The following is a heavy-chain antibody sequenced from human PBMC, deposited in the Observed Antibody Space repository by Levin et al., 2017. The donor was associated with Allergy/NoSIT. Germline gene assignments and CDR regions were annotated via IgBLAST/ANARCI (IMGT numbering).Heavy chain of an antibody. D-gene: IGHD2-8*01. CDR3: AKNGGEFDP. CDR2: ISGSGDNT. CDR1: GITFSTYA. J-gene: IGHJ5*02. V-gene: IGHV3-23*01. Sequence: GASVKVSCVASGITFSTYAMAWVRQAPGKGLEGVSGISGSGDNTYYADSVKGRFTISRDNSKNTLYLQMNSLRAEDTAVYYCAKNGGEFDPWGQGTLVTVSS.